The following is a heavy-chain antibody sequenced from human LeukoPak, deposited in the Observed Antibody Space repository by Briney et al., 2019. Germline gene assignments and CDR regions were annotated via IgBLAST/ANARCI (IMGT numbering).Heavy chain of an antibody. V-gene: IGHV4-34*01. CDR1: GGSFSGYY. CDR2: INHSGST. D-gene: IGHD1-1*01. J-gene: IGHJ6*03. CDR3: ARNVRRYVGGGSSTWNAYPYYMDV. Sequence: PSETLSLTCAVYGGSFSGYYWSWIRQPPGKGLEWIGEINHSGSTNYNPSLKSRVTISVDTSKNQFSLKLSSVTAADTAVYYCARNVRRYVGGGSSTWNAYPYYMDVWGTGTTVIVSS.